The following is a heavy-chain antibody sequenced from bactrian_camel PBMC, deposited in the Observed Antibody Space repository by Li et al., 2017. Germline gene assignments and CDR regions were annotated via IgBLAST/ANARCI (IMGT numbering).Heavy chain of an antibody. J-gene: IGHJ4*01. CDR3: GRGVLFSGPIPQP. CDR1: GYAYGGNC. V-gene: IGHV3-3*01. Sequence: HVQLVESGGGSVEAGGSLRLACVVSGYAYGGNCLGWFRQRPGKEREGVASIWTYDGRTSFADSVKGRFTISQDNAKNTVYLQMNSLKSDDTALYYCGRGVLFSGPIPQPRGQGTQVTVS. D-gene: IGHD1*01. CDR2: IWTYDGRT.